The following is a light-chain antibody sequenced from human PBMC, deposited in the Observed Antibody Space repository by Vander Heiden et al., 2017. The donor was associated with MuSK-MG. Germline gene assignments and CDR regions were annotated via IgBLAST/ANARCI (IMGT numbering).Light chain of an antibody. CDR2: QAS. CDR3: QAWDSSTVV. J-gene: IGLJ2*01. CDR1: KFRDKY. V-gene: IGLV3-1*01. Sequence: SSELTQPPSVSVSPGPTASITCSGDKFRDKYACWYQQNPGQSPLRVVYQASNRPAVTTGRFSGSNAENTATLTISVTQDMDADDYYCQAWDSSTVVFGGGTKLTVL.